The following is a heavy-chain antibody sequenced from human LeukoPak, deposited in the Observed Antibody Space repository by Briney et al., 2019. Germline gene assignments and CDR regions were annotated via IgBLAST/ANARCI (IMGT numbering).Heavy chain of an antibody. Sequence: SETLSLTCTVSGGSISSSSYYWGWIRQPPGKGLEWIGSIYYSGSTYYNPSLKSRVTISVDTSKNQFSLKLSSVTAADTAVYYCARDLDGSGIDYWGQGTLVTVSS. CDR3: ARDLDGSGIDY. D-gene: IGHD3-3*01. J-gene: IGHJ4*02. CDR2: IYYSGST. V-gene: IGHV4-39*02. CDR1: GGSISSSSYY.